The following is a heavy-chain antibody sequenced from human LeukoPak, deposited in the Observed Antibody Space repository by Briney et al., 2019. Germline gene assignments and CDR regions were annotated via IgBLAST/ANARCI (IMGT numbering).Heavy chain of an antibody. CDR2: IYSGGST. CDR3: ARVPGRDGYNPSDY. J-gene: IGHJ4*02. D-gene: IGHD5-24*01. V-gene: IGHV3-66*02. Sequence: GGSLRLSCAASGFTVSSNYMSWVRQAPGKGLEWVSVIYSGGSTYYADSVKGRFTISRDNSKNTLYLQMGSLRAEDMAVYYCARVPGRDGYNPSDYWGQGTLVTVSS. CDR1: GFTVSSNY.